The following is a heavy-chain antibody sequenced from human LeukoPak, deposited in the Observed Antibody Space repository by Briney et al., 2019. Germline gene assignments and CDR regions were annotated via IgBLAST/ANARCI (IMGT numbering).Heavy chain of an antibody. CDR1: GFTVSSNY. V-gene: IGHV3-53*01. CDR2: IYSGGST. Sequence: PGGSLRLSCAASGFTVSSNYMSWVRQAPGKGLEWVSVIYSGGSTYYADSVKGRFTISRDNSKNTLYLQMNSLRAEDTAVYYCARSLEGLSYYYGMDVWGQGTTVTVSS. D-gene: IGHD3-3*01. CDR3: ARSLEGLSYYYGMDV. J-gene: IGHJ6*02.